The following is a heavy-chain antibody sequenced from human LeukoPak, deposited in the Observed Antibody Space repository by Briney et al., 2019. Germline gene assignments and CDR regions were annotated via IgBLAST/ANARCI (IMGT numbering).Heavy chain of an antibody. CDR1: GFTFSSYA. CDR3: ARASIEYSSSPGDY. J-gene: IGHJ4*02. D-gene: IGHD6-6*01. V-gene: IGHV3-33*08. Sequence: PGGSLRLSCAASGFTFSSYAMSWVRQAPGKGLEWVAVIWYDGSNKYYADSVKGRFTISRDNSKNTLYLQMNSLRAEDTAVYYCARASIEYSSSPGDYWGQGTLVTVSS. CDR2: IWYDGSNK.